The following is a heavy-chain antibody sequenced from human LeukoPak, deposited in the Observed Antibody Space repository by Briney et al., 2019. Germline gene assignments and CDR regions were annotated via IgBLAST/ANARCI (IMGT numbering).Heavy chain of an antibody. Sequence: PSETVCLTCGVYGESFSGDFWTWLRQAPGKGLEWIGEINHRGRTNYSPSLTGRVTISVDTSMNQFSLQLRSVTAADTALYYCARGQYDSGGYHYGIRAFYFDYWGQGILVTVSS. D-gene: IGHD3-22*01. CDR3: ARGQYDSGGYHYGIRAFYFDY. CDR1: GESFSGDF. J-gene: IGHJ4*02. CDR2: INHRGRT. V-gene: IGHV4-34*01.